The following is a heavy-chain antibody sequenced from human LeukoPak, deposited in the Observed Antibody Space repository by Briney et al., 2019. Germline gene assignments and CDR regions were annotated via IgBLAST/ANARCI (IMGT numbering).Heavy chain of an antibody. Sequence: GESLKISCKGSGYSFTNYWIGWVRQMPGKGLEWLGIIYPGDSDTRYSPSFPGQVTISADKSISTAYLQWSSLKASDTAMYYCARLVDTSMARFDYWGQGTPVTVSS. CDR2: IYPGDSDT. CDR3: ARLVDTSMARFDY. V-gene: IGHV5-51*01. CDR1: GYSFTNYW. J-gene: IGHJ4*02. D-gene: IGHD5-18*01.